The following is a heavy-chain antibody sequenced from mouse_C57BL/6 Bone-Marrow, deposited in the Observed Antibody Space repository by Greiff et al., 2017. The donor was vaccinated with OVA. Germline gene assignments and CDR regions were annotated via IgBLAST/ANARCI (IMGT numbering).Heavy chain of an antibody. J-gene: IGHJ3*01. D-gene: IGHD1-1*01. Sequence: EVQGVESGEGLVKPGGSLKLSCAASGFTFSSYAMSWVRQTPEKRLEWVAYISSGGDYIYYADTVKGRFTISRDNARNTLYLQMSSLKSEDTAMYYCTRASDYYGSSYAAYWGQGTLVTVSA. CDR3: TRASDYYGSSYAAY. CDR2: ISSGGDYI. V-gene: IGHV5-9-1*02. CDR1: GFTFSSYA.